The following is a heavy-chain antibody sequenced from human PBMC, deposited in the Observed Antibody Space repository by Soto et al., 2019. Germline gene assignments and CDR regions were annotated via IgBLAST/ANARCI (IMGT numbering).Heavy chain of an antibody. CDR1: GFTFSNAW. D-gene: IGHD3-16*01. CDR3: TTKSFRFGAAGYYYYYMDV. CDR2: IKSKTDGGTT. V-gene: IGHV3-15*01. Sequence: GGSLRLSCAASGFTFSNAWMSWVRQATGKGLEWVGRIKSKTDGGTTDYAAPVKGRFTISRDDSKNTLYLQMNSLKTEDTAVYYCTTKSFRFGAAGYYYYYMDVWGKGTTVTVSS. J-gene: IGHJ6*03.